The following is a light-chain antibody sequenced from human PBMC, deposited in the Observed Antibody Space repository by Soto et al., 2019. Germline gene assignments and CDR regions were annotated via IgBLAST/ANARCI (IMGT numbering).Light chain of an antibody. V-gene: IGKV1-12*01. CDR3: QQAHSFPIT. CDR2: AAS. CDR1: QGISSW. J-gene: IGKJ5*01. Sequence: IQMTQSPSSVSASVGDRVTITCRASQGISSWLDWYQQKPGKAPKLLIYAASSLQSGVPSRFSGSGSGTDFTLTISSLQPEDFATYYFQQAHSFPITFGQGTRLQIK.